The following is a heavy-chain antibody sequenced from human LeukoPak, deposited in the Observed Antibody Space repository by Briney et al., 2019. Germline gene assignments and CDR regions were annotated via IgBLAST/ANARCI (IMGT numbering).Heavy chain of an antibody. D-gene: IGHD3-22*01. Sequence: GGSLRLSCAASGFTFSSYGMHWVRQAPGKGLEWVAFIRYDGGNKYYADSVKGRFTISRDNSKNTLYLQMNSLRAEDTAVYYCARAEDGTHYYDSSGYGYWGQGTLVTVSS. CDR3: ARAEDGTHYYDSSGYGY. J-gene: IGHJ4*02. CDR2: IRYDGGNK. CDR1: GFTFSSYG. V-gene: IGHV3-30*02.